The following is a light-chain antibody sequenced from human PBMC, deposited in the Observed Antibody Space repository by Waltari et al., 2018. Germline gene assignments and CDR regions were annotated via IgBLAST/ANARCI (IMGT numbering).Light chain of an antibody. CDR2: GAS. CDR3: MQGSHWPRT. CDR1: QSVSSNY. J-gene: IGKJ2*01. V-gene: IGKV3-20*01. Sequence: EMVLTQSPGTLALSPGDGATLSFRASQSVSSNYLAWYQQKPGQAPRILIYGASNRATVIPDIFSCSWSCTYFTLKISRVEAEDVGVYYCMQGSHWPRTFGQGTKLEI.